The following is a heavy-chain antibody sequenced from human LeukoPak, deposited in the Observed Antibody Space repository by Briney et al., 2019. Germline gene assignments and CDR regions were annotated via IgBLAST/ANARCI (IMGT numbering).Heavy chain of an antibody. CDR2: ISYDGGNK. J-gene: IGHJ6*04. Sequence: PGGSLRLSCAASGFTFSSYAMHWVRQAPGKGLEWVAVISYDGGNKYYADSVKGRFTISRDNSKNTLYLQMNSLRAEDTAVYYCARDSGWPPEYYYYGMDVWGKGTTVTVSS. CDR3: ARDSGWPPEYYYYGMDV. V-gene: IGHV3-30*04. CDR1: GFTFSSYA.